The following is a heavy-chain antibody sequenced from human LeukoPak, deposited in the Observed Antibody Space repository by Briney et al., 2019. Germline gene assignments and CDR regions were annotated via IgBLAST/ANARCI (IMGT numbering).Heavy chain of an antibody. V-gene: IGHV4-59*01. J-gene: IGHJ3*02. CDR1: GGSISSYY. D-gene: IGHD4-17*01. CDR3: ARVGTTVTTLDSFDI. CDR2: IYYSGST. Sequence: KPSETLSLTCTVSGGSISSYYWSWIRQPPGKGLEWIGYIYYSGSTNYNPSLKRRVTISVDTSKNQFSLTLSSVTAADTAVYYCARVGTTVTTLDSFDIWGQGTMVTVSS.